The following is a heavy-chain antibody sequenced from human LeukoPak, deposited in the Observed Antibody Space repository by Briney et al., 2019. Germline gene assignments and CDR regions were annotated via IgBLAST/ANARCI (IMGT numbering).Heavy chain of an antibody. Sequence: GRSLRLSCAASGFTFSSYGMHWVRQAPGKGLVWVSRISSDESRTNYADSVKGRFTISRDNAKNTVFLQMNSLRAEDTAVYYCARVRAVAGTDVLYYFDYWGQGTLVTVSS. CDR2: ISSDESRT. J-gene: IGHJ4*02. CDR3: ARVRAVAGTDVLYYFDY. CDR1: GFTFSSYG. D-gene: IGHD6-19*01. V-gene: IGHV3-74*01.